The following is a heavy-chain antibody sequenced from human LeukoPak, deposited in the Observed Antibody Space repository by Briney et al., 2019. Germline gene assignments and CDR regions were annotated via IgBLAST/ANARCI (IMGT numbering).Heavy chain of an antibody. V-gene: IGHV3-66*01. J-gene: IGHJ4*02. CDR1: EFTFSNFA. CDR2: IYSDGGT. Sequence: PGGSLRLSCAASEFTFSNFAMSWVRQAPGKGLEWVSVIYSDGGTYYADSVKGRFTISRDNSQNTLYLQMNGLRAEDTAVYYCASSGSSGWDFDYWGRGTLVTVSS. D-gene: IGHD6-19*01. CDR3: ASSGSSGWDFDY.